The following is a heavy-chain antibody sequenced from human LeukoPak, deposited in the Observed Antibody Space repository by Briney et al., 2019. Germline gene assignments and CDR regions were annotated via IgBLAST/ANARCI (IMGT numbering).Heavy chain of an antibody. CDR2: IRPSNGNR. J-gene: IGHJ4*02. CDR1: GYDFSTYG. Sequence: ASVKVSSRTSGYDFSTYGITWVRQAPGQGLEYMGWIRPSNGNRNYAQKFQDRVTLTTDSSTSSVYMELRSLRSDDTAFYYCARAFSASKSCDYWGQGTLVTVSS. V-gene: IGHV1-18*01. CDR3: ARAFSASKSCDY. D-gene: IGHD3-16*02.